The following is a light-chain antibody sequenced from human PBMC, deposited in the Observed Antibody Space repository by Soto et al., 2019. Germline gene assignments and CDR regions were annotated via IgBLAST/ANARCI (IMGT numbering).Light chain of an antibody. CDR2: GAS. CDR1: QSVRSNY. Sequence: EIVLTQSPGTLSLSPGERATLSCRASQSVRSNYLAWYQQKPGQAPRLLIYGASSSATGIPDRFSGTGSGTDFTLTISRLEPEDFAVYYCLQYNNWPPYTFGQGTKLEIK. CDR3: LQYNNWPPYT. V-gene: IGKV3-20*01. J-gene: IGKJ2*01.